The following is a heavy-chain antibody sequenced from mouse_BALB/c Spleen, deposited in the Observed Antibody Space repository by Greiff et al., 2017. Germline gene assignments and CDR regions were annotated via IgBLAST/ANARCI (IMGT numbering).Heavy chain of an antibody. CDR3: ARSLDY. Sequence: DVMLVESGGGLVQPGGSRKLSCAASGFTFSSFGMHWVRQAPEKGLEWVVYISSGSSTIYYADTVKGRFTISRDNPKNTLFLQMTSLRSEDTAMYCCARSLDYWGQGTTL. CDR1: GFTFSSFG. CDR2: ISSGSSTI. V-gene: IGHV5-17*02. J-gene: IGHJ2*01.